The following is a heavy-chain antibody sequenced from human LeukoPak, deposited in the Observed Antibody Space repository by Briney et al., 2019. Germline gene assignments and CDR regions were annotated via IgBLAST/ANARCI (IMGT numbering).Heavy chain of an antibody. J-gene: IGHJ4*02. D-gene: IGHD3-16*02. CDR1: GFTFDDSV. CDR2: INWNGGST. CDR3: ARDWFTRLGELSPDRAFDY. Sequence: GSLILSCAASGFTFDDSVMGWVRQVPGKGLEWVSGINWNGGSTGYVDSVKGRFTISRDNAKNSLYLQMNSLRAEDTALYYCARDWFTRLGELSPDRAFDYWGQGTLVTVSS. V-gene: IGHV3-20*04.